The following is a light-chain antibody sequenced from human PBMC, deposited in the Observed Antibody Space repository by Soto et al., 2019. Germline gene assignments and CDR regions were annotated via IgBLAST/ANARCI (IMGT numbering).Light chain of an antibody. CDR1: QSVSSY. CDR2: DAS. Sequence: EIVLTQSPATLSLSPGERATLSCRASQSVSSYLAWYQPKPGQAPRLRIYDASNRATGIPARFSGSGSGTDFTLTISRLEPEDFAVYYCQQYGSSITFGQGTRLEIK. CDR3: QQYGSSIT. V-gene: IGKV3-11*01. J-gene: IGKJ5*01.